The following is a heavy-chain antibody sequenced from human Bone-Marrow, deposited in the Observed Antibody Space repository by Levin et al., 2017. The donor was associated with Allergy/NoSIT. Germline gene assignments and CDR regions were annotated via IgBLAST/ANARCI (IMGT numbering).Heavy chain of an antibody. CDR3: ARHDRVAGMGAFDS. CDR1: GDSFNSYW. V-gene: IGHV5-51*01. CDR2: IYPGDSDT. D-gene: IGHD6-19*01. J-gene: IGHJ3*02. Sequence: GESLKISCKGSGDSFNSYWIDWVRQMPGKGLQWMGAIYPGDSDTRYSPSFQGQVTISADKSISTAYLQWSSLKASDTAMYYCARHDRVAGMGAFDSWGQGTMVTVSS.